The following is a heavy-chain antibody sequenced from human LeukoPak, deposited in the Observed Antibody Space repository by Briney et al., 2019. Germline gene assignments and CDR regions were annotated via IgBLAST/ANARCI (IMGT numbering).Heavy chain of an antibody. CDR3: ARRVVVPGSMGFDP. Sequence: PSETLSLTCAVSGHSISSGYYWGWIRQPPGKGLEWIGSIYHSGSTYYNPSLKSRVTISVDTSKNQFSLKLSSVPAADTAVYYCARRVVVPGSMGFDPWGQGTLVTVSS. J-gene: IGHJ5*02. V-gene: IGHV4-38-2*01. D-gene: IGHD2-2*01. CDR2: IYHSGST. CDR1: GHSISSGYY.